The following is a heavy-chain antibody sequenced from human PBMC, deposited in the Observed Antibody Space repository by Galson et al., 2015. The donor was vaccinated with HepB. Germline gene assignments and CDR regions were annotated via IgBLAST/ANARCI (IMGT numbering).Heavy chain of an antibody. CDR3: SSSTATTDAFDI. CDR1: GYTFTSYY. J-gene: IGHJ3*02. D-gene: IGHD5-18*01. Sequence: SVKVSCKASGYTFTSYYMHWVRQAPGQGLEWMGIINPSGGSTSYAQKFQGRVTMTRDTSTSTVYMELSSLRSEDTAVYYCSSSTATTDAFDIWGQGTMVTVSS. V-gene: IGHV1-46*01. CDR2: INPSGGST.